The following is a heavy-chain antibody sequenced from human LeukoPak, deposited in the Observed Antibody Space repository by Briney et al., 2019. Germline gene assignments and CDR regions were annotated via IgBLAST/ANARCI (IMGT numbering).Heavy chain of an antibody. Sequence: ASVKVSCKSSGYKLTSHGISWVRQAPGQGLEWMGWIGPYNGNTKYAQKFQGRVTVTTDTSTSTAYMELRSLRSDDTAVYYCARMLGYYYDSSGYRHFDYWGQGTLVTVSS. V-gene: IGHV1-18*01. D-gene: IGHD3-22*01. CDR3: ARMLGYYYDSSGYRHFDY. J-gene: IGHJ4*02. CDR2: IGPYNGNT. CDR1: GYKLTSHG.